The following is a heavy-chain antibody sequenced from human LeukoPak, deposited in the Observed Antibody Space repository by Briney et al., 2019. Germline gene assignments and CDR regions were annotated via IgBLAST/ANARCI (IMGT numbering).Heavy chain of an antibody. J-gene: IGHJ4*02. CDR3: VRTGWELLTT. D-gene: IGHD4-23*01. CDR1: GASFESHY. CDR2: YFDTGST. V-gene: IGHV4-59*11. Sequence: PSETLSLTCTVSGASFESHYWTWLRQTPDKRLEWIAYYFDTGSTDYNPSLKSRLTMSVDRSKNQFFLSLKSVTAAATAVYYCVRTGWELLTTWGPGNPVTVST.